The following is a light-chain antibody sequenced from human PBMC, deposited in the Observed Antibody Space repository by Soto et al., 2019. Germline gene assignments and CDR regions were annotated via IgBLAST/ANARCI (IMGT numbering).Light chain of an antibody. Sequence: DVVMTQSQLSLPVTLGQPASISFRSNQSLVHSDGIAYFSWFQQRPGRSPRRLIYKVSNRDSGVPARFSGSGSGTDFALKISRVEAEDVGVYYCMQGTHWPITFGQGTRLEIK. V-gene: IGKV2-30*02. CDR2: KVS. CDR3: MQGTHWPIT. CDR1: QSLVHSDGIAY. J-gene: IGKJ5*01.